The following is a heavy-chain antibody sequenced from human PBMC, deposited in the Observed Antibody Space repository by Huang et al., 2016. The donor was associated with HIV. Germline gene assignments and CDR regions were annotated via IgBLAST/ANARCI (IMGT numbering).Heavy chain of an antibody. J-gene: IGHJ4*02. CDR2: LDPEEGKT. Sequence: QVHLEQSGAEVKKPGASVKVSCKVFGDTLTELSMHWVRQAPGKGLEWMAGLDPEEGKTIYAQKFQGRATLTEDTSTDTTYMELSNLRSEDTAIYYWATTTLFADVIYFDCWGQGTLVTVSS. CDR3: ATTTLFADVIYFDC. CDR1: GDTLTELS. D-gene: IGHD2-21*01. V-gene: IGHV1-24*01.